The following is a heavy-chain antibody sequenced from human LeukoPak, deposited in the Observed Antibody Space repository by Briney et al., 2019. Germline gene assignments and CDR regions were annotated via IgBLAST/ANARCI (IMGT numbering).Heavy chain of an antibody. Sequence: AASVKVSCKASGYTFTDYYMHWVQQAPGKGLEWMGLVDPEDGETIYAEKFQGRVTITADTSTDTAYMELSSLRSEDTAVYYCATFGGDSSSSPMYYFDYWGQGTLVTVSS. J-gene: IGHJ4*02. CDR3: ATFGGDSSSSPMYYFDY. CDR1: GYTFTDYY. CDR2: VDPEDGET. D-gene: IGHD6-6*01. V-gene: IGHV1-69-2*01.